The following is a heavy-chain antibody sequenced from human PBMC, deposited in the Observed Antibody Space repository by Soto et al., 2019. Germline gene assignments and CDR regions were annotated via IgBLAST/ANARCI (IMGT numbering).Heavy chain of an antibody. J-gene: IGHJ6*04. CDR2: IYYSGST. CDR1: CGSISSYY. Sequence: SETLSRTCTVSCGSISSYYWSCIRQPPWKGLEWIVYIYYSGSTNYNPSLKSRVTISVDTSKNQFSLKLSSVTAADTAVYYCARDGRYGDYKDYYYGMEVWGKGTKVTVSS. D-gene: IGHD4-17*01. CDR3: ARDGRYGDYKDYYYGMEV. V-gene: IGHV4-59*01.